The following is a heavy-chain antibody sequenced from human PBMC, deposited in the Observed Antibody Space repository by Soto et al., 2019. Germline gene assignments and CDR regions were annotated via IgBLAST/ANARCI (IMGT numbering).Heavy chain of an antibody. Sequence: QVQLVQSGAEVKKPGASVKVSCKASGYTFTSYGISWVRQAPGQGLEWMGWISAYNGNTNYAQKLQGRVTMTTDTSTSTGYMELRSLRSDDTAVYYCARIGDLTTVTTPFDYWGQGTLVTVSS. V-gene: IGHV1-18*01. D-gene: IGHD4-17*01. CDR2: ISAYNGNT. J-gene: IGHJ4*02. CDR3: ARIGDLTTVTTPFDY. CDR1: GYTFTSYG.